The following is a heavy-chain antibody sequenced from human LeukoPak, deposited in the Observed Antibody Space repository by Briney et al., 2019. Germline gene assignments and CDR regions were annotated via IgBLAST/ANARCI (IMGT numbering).Heavy chain of an antibody. V-gene: IGHV1-24*01. Sequence: ASVKVSCKVSGYTLTELSMHWVRQAPGKGLEWMGGFDPEDGEAIYAQKFQGRVTMIEDTSTDTAYMELSSLRSEDTAVYYCATAGPFSRYRGFDYWGQGTLVTVSS. J-gene: IGHJ4*02. CDR1: GYTLTELS. CDR3: ATAGPFSRYRGFDY. CDR2: FDPEDGEA. D-gene: IGHD3-16*02.